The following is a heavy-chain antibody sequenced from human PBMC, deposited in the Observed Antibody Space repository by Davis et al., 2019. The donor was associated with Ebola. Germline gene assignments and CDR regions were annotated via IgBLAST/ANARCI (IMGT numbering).Heavy chain of an antibody. Sequence: PSETLSLTCTVSSGSISNYYWSWIRQPAGKGLEWIGRIYITGSTNYNPSLKSRVTMSVDTSKNQFSLKLSPMTAADTAVYYCAREGGYCSRSSCLDVWGQGTTVTVSS. J-gene: IGHJ6*02. V-gene: IGHV4-4*07. D-gene: IGHD2-2*01. CDR3: AREGGYCSRSSCLDV. CDR1: SGSISNYY. CDR2: IYITGST.